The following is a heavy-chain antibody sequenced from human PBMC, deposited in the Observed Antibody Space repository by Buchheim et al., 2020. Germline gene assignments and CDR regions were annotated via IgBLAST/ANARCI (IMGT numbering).Heavy chain of an antibody. V-gene: IGHV3-30*18. J-gene: IGHJ6*02. D-gene: IGHD4-17*01. CDR3: AKEGGDYDNYYYGMDV. CDR1: GFTFSSYG. CDR2: ISYDGSNK. Sequence: VQLVESGGGLVKPGGSLRLSCAASGFTFSSYGMHWVRQAPGKGLEWVAVISYDGSNKYYADSVKGRFTISRDNSKNTLYLQMNSLRAEDTAVYYCAKEGGDYDNYYYGMDVWGQGTT.